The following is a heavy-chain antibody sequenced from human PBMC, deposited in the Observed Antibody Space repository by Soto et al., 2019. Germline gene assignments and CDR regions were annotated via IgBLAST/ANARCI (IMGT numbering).Heavy chain of an antibody. V-gene: IGHV3-48*01. CDR1: GFTFSSYS. CDR3: ATWLGVITTSGDY. CDR2: ISSSSSTI. Sequence: GGSLRLSCAASGFTFSSYSMNWVRQAPGKGLEWVSYISSSSSTIYYADSVKGRFTISRDNAKNSLYLQMNSLRAEDTAVYYCATWLGVITTSGDYWGQGTLVTVSS. D-gene: IGHD3-16*02. J-gene: IGHJ4*02.